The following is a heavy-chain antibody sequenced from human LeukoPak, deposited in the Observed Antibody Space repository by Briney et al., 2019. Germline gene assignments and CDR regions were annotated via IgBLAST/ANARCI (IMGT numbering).Heavy chain of an antibody. J-gene: IGHJ4*02. D-gene: IGHD3-3*01. CDR2: ISYSGST. V-gene: IGHV4-59*11. CDR1: GGSINSHY. Sequence: SETLSLTCTVSGGSINSHYWSWIRQPPGKGLQWFGFISYSGSTSYNPSLMSRVTISVDTSKNQFSLKLNSVTAADTALYFCARSYYDFWSGFYSDFWGQGALVTVSS. CDR3: ARSYYDFWSGFYSDF.